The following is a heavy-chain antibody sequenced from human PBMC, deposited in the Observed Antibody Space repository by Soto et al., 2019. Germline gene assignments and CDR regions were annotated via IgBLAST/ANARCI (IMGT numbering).Heavy chain of an antibody. J-gene: IGHJ6*02. V-gene: IGHV3-53*05. CDR1: GFTVSSNY. Sequence: GGSLRLSCAASGFTVSSNYMSWVRQAPGKGLEWVSVIYSGGSTYYADSVKGRFTISRDNSKNTLYLQMNSLRAEDTAVYYWARGHSGTAIGMDVWGQGTTVTVSS. CDR2: IYSGGST. D-gene: IGHD6-13*01. CDR3: ARGHSGTAIGMDV.